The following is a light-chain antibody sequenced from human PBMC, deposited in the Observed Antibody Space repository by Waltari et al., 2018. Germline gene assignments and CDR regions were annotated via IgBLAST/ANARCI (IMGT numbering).Light chain of an antibody. V-gene: IGLV2-23*02. CDR2: EVT. CDR1: SSYVGTYNL. J-gene: IGLJ1*01. CDR3: CSYVGLGIYV. Sequence: QSGLTQPASVSGSPGQSITISCTGNSSYVGTYNLVSWFQQYPGKAPQLMVYEVTKRASGVSDRFSGSKSGNTASLTIHGLQSEDEADYYCCSYVGLGIYVFGSGTKVTVL.